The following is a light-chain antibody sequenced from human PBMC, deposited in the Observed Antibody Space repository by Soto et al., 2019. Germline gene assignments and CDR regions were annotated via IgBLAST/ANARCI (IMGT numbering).Light chain of an antibody. CDR1: QSLLHSNGYNY. Sequence: DIVMTHSPLSLPVTPGEPASISCRSSQSLLHSNGYNYLDWYLQKPGQSPQLLIYLGSNRSSGVPDRFSGSGSGTDFTLKISRVEAEDVGVYYCMQALQTLWTFGQGPKVDIK. CDR2: LGS. J-gene: IGKJ1*01. V-gene: IGKV2-28*01. CDR3: MQALQTLWT.